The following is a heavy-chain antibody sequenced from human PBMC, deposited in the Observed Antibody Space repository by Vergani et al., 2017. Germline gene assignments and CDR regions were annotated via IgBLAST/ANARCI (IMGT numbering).Heavy chain of an antibody. J-gene: IGHJ3*02. CDR2: ISSSSSYI. Sequence: EVQLVESGGGLVKPRGSLRLSCAASGFTFSSYSMNWVRQAPGKGLEWVSSISSSSSYIYYADSVKGRFTISRDNAKNSLYLQMNSLRAEDTAVYYCARDKQGYSYGTLDAFDIWGQGTMVTVSS. CDR3: ARDKQGYSYGTLDAFDI. CDR1: GFTFSSYS. V-gene: IGHV3-21*01. D-gene: IGHD5-18*01.